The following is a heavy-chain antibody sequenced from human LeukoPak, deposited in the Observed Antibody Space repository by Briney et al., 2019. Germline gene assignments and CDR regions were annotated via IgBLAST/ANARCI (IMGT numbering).Heavy chain of an antibody. V-gene: IGHV3-23*01. Sequence: PGGSLRLSPAHCVFTFCRYIVCSVSQAPGQGLEWVSAISGSGSSTYYADSVKGRFTISRDNSKNTMYLQMNSLRAEDTAVYLCINGRYLKHWPVPDYWGQGTLVTVSS. J-gene: IGHJ4*02. CDR3: INGRYLKHWPVPDY. CDR2: ISGSGSST. CDR1: VFTFCRYI. D-gene: IGHD2-8*01.